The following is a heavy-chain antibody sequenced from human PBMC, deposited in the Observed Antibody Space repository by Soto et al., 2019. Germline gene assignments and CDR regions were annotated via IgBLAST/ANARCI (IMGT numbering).Heavy chain of an antibody. CDR3: ARAIYYYDSSGYYYY. Sequence: ASVKVSCTASGYTFTIYYMHWVRQAPGQGLEWMGIINPSGGSTSYAQKFQGRVTMTRDTSTSTVYMELSSLRSEDTAVYYCARAIYYYDSSGYYYYWGQGTLVTVSS. CDR2: INPSGGST. D-gene: IGHD3-22*01. J-gene: IGHJ4*02. V-gene: IGHV1-46*01. CDR1: GYTFTIYY.